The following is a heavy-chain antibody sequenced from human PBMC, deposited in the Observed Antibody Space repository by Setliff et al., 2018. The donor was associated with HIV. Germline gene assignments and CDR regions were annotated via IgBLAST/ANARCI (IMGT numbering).Heavy chain of an antibody. D-gene: IGHD2-15*01. CDR3: TTDGGYCGGSKCPDIVFDY. CDR2: IYRGGST. V-gene: IGHV3-53*01. CDR1: GFTFSIYA. J-gene: IGHJ4*02. Sequence: GGSLRLSCAASGFTFSIYAMHWVRQAPGKGLEWVSVIYRGGSTYYADSVKGRFTISRDNSKNTLYLQMNSLKTEDTAVYYCTTDGGYCGGSKCPDIVFDYWGQGTLVTVSS.